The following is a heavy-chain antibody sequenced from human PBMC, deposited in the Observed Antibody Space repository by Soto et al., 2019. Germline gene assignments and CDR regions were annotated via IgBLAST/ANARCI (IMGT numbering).Heavy chain of an antibody. V-gene: IGHV1-69*19. D-gene: IGHD3-10*01. CDR2: ISPMFGAA. Sequence: QVPLVQSGAEMKKPGSSVKVSCQSSGGTFNTYAMNWVRQAPGQGPEWMGDISPMFGAANYALKFQGRVTITADESTGTSYMQLSSLTSEDTALYFCAREVQVHTPAFVYWGQGTLVTVSS. J-gene: IGHJ4*02. CDR3: AREVQVHTPAFVY. CDR1: GGTFNTYA.